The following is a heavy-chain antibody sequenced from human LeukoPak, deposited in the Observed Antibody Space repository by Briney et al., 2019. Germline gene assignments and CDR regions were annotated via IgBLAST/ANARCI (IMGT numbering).Heavy chain of an antibody. V-gene: IGHV1-8*03. J-gene: IGHJ3*02. CDR3: ATPSRTIGAFDI. Sequence: ASVKVSCKASGYTFTSYDINWVRQATGQGLEWMGWMNPNSGNTGYAQKFQGRVTITRNTSISTAYMELSSLRSEDTAVYYCATPSRTIGAFDIWGQGTMVTVSS. D-gene: IGHD1-14*01. CDR2: MNPNSGNT. CDR1: GYTFTSYD.